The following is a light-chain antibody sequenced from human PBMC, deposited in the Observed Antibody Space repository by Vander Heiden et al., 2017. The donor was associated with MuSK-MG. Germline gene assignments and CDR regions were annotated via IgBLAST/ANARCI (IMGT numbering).Light chain of an antibody. CDR1: KLGDKY. CDR2: QDS. CDR3: QAWDSSTEEVV. J-gene: IGLJ2*01. V-gene: IGLV3-1*01. Sequence: SYELTQPPSVSVSPGQTASITCSGDKLGDKYACWYQQKPGQSPVLVIYQDSKRPSGIPERFSGSNSGNTATLTISGTQAMDEADYYCQAWDSSTEEVVFGGGTNLTVL.